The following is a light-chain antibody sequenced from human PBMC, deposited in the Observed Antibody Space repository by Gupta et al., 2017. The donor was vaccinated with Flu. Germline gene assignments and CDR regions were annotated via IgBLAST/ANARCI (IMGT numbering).Light chain of an antibody. V-gene: IGKV2-30*01. CDR2: KVS. CDR3: MQGSHWPWA. CDR1: KSLVYSDGNTY. Sequence: VSLGQPASISCRSSKSLVYSDGNTYLHWFQQRPGQSPRRLIYKVSNRDSGVPDRFSGSGSGTDFTLKISRVEAEDVGVYFCMQGSHWPWAFGQGTKVEIK. J-gene: IGKJ1*01.